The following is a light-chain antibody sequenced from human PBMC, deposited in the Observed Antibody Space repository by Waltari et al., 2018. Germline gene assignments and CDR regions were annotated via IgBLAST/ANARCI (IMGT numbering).Light chain of an antibody. CDR3: QQYDIWPYT. CDR1: QGISSN. Sequence: EIVMTQSPATLSMSPGETATPSCRASQGISSNLAWYQQKPGQAPRLLMYGKSTRASGVPAGFSGSGSGTEFTLTISSLQSEDFATYYCQQYDIWPYTFGQGTKLEIK. J-gene: IGKJ2*01. CDR2: GKS. V-gene: IGKV3-15*01.